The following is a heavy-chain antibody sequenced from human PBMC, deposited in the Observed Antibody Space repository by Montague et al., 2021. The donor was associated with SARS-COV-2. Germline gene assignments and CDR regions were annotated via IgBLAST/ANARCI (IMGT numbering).Heavy chain of an antibody. J-gene: IGHJ6*02. CDR3: AKDIHIVVVTGMDV. CDR1: GFTFSSYA. D-gene: IGHD2-21*02. CDR2: ISYDGSNK. Sequence: SLRLSCAASGFTFSSYAIHWVRQAPGKGLEWVAVISYDGSNKYYADSVKGRFTISRDNSKSTLFLQMNSLRAEDTAVYYCAKDIHIVVVTGMDVWGQGTTVTVSS. V-gene: IGHV3-30*04.